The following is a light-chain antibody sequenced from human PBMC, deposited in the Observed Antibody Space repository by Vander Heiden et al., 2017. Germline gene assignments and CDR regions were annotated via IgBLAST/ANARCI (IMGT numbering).Light chain of an antibody. J-gene: IGKJ1*01. CDR1: QGISND. Sequence: DIQMTQPPSSLPASVGDRVTITGRASQGISNDLAWYQQKPGKVPKLLIYAASTLQSGVPSRFSGSGSGTDFTLTISSLQPEDVATYYCQKYNSAPPTFGQGTKVEIK. V-gene: IGKV1-27*01. CDR2: AAS. CDR3: QKYNSAPPT.